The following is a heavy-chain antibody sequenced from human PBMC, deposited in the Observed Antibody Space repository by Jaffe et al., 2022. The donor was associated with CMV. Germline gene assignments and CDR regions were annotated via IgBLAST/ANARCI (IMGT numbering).Heavy chain of an antibody. Sequence: QVQLVQSGAEVKKPGASVKVSCKASGYTFSDFYIHWVRQAPGQGLEWMGWINPNSGDTKYTQRFQDRVSMTRDTSINTVYMDLSSLVSDDTAIYYCARVFLPRNSGWWGFDYWGQGTLVTVAS. V-gene: IGHV1-2*02. D-gene: IGHD6-19*01. CDR2: INPNSGDT. J-gene: IGHJ4*02. CDR3: ARVFLPRNSGWWGFDY. CDR1: GYTFSDFY.